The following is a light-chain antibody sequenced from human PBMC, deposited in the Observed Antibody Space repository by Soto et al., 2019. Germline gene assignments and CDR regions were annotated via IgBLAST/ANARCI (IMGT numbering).Light chain of an antibody. V-gene: IGKV2-30*01. CDR3: MQGTHWPYT. CDR1: QSPVSRDGTTY. J-gene: IGKJ2*01. Sequence: DVVMPQSPLFLPVTLGQPASISCRSTQSPVSRDGTTYLNWFQQRPGQSPRRLIYKVSNRDSGVPDRFSGSGSGTDFTLKINRVEAEDVGIYFCMQGTHWPYTFGQGTRLEIK. CDR2: KVS.